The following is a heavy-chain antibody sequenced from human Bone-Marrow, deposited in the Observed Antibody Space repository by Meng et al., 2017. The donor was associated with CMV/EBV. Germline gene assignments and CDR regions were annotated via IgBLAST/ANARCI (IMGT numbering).Heavy chain of an antibody. V-gene: IGHV3-48*03. CDR3: ARAPPGIWLARFDY. CDR1: GFTFSSYE. CDR2: ISSSGSTI. J-gene: IGHJ4*02. Sequence: GESLKISCAASGFTFSSYEMNWVRQAPGKGLEWVSYISSSGSTIYYADSVKGRFTISRDNAKNSLYLQMNSLRAEDTAVYYCARAPPGIWLARFDYWGQGTLVTVSS. D-gene: IGHD3-22*01.